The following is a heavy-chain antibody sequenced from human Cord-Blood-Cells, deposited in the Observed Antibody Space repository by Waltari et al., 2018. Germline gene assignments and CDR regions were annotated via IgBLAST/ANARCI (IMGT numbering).Heavy chain of an antibody. CDR3: ARGGGSYYNWFDP. D-gene: IGHD1-26*01. CDR1: GGSFSGYY. CDR2: NNQMGIT. Sequence: QVQLQQWGAGLLKPSETLSLTCAVYGGSFSGYYWSWIRQPQGKGLEWIGANNQMGITNYNPTQKSRVTISVDTSKNQFSLKLSSVAAADTAVYYCARGGGSYYNWFDPWGQGTLVTVSS. V-gene: IGHV4-34*01. J-gene: IGHJ5*02.